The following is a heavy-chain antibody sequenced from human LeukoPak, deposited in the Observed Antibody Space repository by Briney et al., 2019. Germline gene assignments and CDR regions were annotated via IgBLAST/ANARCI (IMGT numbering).Heavy chain of an antibody. J-gene: IGHJ4*02. CDR3: ARDTFYYYDSSGYPDY. V-gene: IGHV3-30-3*01. D-gene: IGHD3-22*01. Sequence: PGGSLRLSCAASGFTFSSYAMHWVRQAPGKGLEWVAVISYDGSNKYYADSVKGRFTISRDNSKNTLYLQMSSLRAEDTAVYYCARDTFYYYDSSGYPDYWGQGTLVTVSS. CDR1: GFTFSSYA. CDR2: ISYDGSNK.